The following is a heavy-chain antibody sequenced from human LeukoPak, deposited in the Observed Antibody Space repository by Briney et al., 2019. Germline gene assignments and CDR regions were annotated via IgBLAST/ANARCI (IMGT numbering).Heavy chain of an antibody. Sequence: ASVKVSCKASGYTFTGYYMHWVRQAPGQGLEWVGWINPNSGGTNYAQKFQGRVTMTRDTSISTAYMELSRLRSDDTAVYCCARDGLRFLEWLLPDYYYYYGMDVWGQGTTVTVSS. CDR2: INPNSGGT. V-gene: IGHV1-2*02. CDR1: GYTFTGYY. D-gene: IGHD3-3*01. CDR3: ARDGLRFLEWLLPDYYYYYGMDV. J-gene: IGHJ6*02.